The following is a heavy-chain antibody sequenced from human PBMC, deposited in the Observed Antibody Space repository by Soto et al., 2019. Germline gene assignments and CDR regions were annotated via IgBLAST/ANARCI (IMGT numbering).Heavy chain of an antibody. CDR1: GFPLSTYA. CDR2: VSRDGETT. CDR3: AKDDGASGKDPFDY. V-gene: IGHV3-23*01. J-gene: IGHJ4*02. Sequence: EVQLLESGGDVVQPGGSLRLSCAASGFPLSTYAMTWVRHAAGKGLEWVSTVSRDGETTYYADSVKGRFSISRDNSKNTLYLQMTSLRAEDTAIYYCAKDDGASGKDPFDYWGQGILVTVSS. D-gene: IGHD3-10*01.